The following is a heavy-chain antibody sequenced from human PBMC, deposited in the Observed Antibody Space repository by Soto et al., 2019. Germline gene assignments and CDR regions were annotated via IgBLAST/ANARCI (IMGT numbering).Heavy chain of an antibody. V-gene: IGHV1-2*02. CDR2: INPNSGGT. J-gene: IGHJ4*02. CDR3: AKDSGSGGSCFDY. D-gene: IGHD2-15*01. CDR1: GYTFTVYY. Sequence: ASVKVSCKASGYTFTVYYMHCVGQAPGQWLEWMGWINPNSGGTNYAQSFQGRVTMTRDTSISTAYMELSRLRSDDTAVYYCAKDSGSGGSCFDYWAQGTLVTVSS.